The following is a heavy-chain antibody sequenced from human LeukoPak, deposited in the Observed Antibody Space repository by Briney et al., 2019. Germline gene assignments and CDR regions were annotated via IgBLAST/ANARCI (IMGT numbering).Heavy chain of an antibody. D-gene: IGHD4-17*01. CDR3: AGTNGDYVFDY. V-gene: IGHV4-4*09. J-gene: IGHJ4*02. Sequence: SETLSLTCTVSGGFISRDSWSWIRQPPGKGLEWIGYISHSGSTDYKPSLESRVTISVDTSKNQFSLKLSSVTAADTAVYYCAGTNGDYVFDYWGQGTLVTVSS. CDR1: GGFISRDS. CDR2: ISHSGST.